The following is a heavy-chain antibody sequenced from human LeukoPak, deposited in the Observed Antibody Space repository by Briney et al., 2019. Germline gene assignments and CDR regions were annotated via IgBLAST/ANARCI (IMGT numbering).Heavy chain of an antibody. CDR2: VYYSGST. D-gene: IGHD1-26*01. CDR1: GGSINSSSDY. V-gene: IGHV4-39*01. Sequence: PSETLSLTCTVSGGSINSSSDYWGWIRQPPGKGLEWIGSVYYSGSTYYNPSLKSRVTISVDTSKNQFSLNLNSVTAADTAVYYCARHGSYSGTYYEFACWGQGTLVTVSS. J-gene: IGHJ4*02. CDR3: ARHGSYSGTYYEFAC.